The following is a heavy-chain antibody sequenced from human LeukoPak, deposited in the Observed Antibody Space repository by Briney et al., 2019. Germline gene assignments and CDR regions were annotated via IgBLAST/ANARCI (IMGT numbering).Heavy chain of an antibody. CDR1: GGSISSSSYY. V-gene: IGHV4-61*05. CDR3: ASSHWLFPFDY. D-gene: IGHD3-9*01. CDR2: IYYSGST. Sequence: SETLSLTCTVSGGSISSSSYYWGWIRQPPGKGLEWIGYIYYSGSTNYNPSLKSRVTISVDTSKNQFSLKLSSVTAADTAVYYCASSHWLFPFDYWGQGTLVTVSS. J-gene: IGHJ4*02.